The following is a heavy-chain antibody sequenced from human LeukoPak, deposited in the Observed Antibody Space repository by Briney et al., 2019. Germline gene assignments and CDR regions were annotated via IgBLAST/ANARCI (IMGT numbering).Heavy chain of an antibody. CDR2: IWQDGSQK. J-gene: IGHJ4*02. D-gene: IGHD6-6*01. Sequence: GGSLRLSCAASGFTFSGYWMSWVRQAPGKGLEWVANIWQDGSQKYYVDSVKGRFTISRDNAKNSLYLQMNSLRAEDTAVYYCAKDLSSDYWGQGTLVTVSS. CDR1: GFTFSGYW. CDR3: AKDLSSDY. V-gene: IGHV3-7*03.